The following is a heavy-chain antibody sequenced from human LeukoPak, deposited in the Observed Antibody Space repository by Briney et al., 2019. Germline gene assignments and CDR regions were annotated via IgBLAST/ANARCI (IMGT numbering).Heavy chain of an antibody. CDR1: GGSISSGGYY. J-gene: IGHJ4*02. V-gene: IGHV4-31*03. D-gene: IGHD6-25*01. Sequence: PSEALSLTCTVSGGSISSGGYYWSWIRQHPGKGLEWIGYIYYSGSTYYNPSLKSRVTISVDTSKNQFSLKLSSVTAADTAVYYCARVPAAGPTDYWGQGTLVTVSS. CDR2: IYYSGST. CDR3: ARVPAAGPTDY.